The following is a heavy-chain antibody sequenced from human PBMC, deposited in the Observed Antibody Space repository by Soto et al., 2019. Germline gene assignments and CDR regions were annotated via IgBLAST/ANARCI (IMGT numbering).Heavy chain of an antibody. CDR3: VTTPCLHIAPCPFDY. V-gene: IGHV3-64D*06. J-gene: IGHJ4*02. CDR1: GFTFSSYA. Sequence: GGSLRLSCSASGFTFSSYAMHWVRQAPGKGLEYVSAISSNGGSTYYADSVKGRFTISRDNSKNTLYLQMSSLRAEDTAVYYCVTTPCLHIAPCPFDYWGQGTLVTVSS. CDR2: ISSNGGST. D-gene: IGHD6-13*01.